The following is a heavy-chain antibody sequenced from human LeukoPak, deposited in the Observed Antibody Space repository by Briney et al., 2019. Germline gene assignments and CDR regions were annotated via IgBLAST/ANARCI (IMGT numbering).Heavy chain of an antibody. J-gene: IGHJ5*02. CDR2: ISSSSSYI. CDR1: GFTFSSYS. Sequence: GGSLRLSCAASGFTFSSYSMNWVRQAPGKGLEWVSSISSSSSYIYYADSVKGRFTISRDNAKNPLYLQMNSLRAEDTAVYYCAREGAIVVVPAAIGRGWFDPWGQGTLVTVSS. CDR3: AREGAIVVVPAAIGRGWFDP. V-gene: IGHV3-21*01. D-gene: IGHD2-2*01.